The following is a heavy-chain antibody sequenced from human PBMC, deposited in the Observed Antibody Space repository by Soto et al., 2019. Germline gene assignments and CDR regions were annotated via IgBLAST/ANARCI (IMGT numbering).Heavy chain of an antibody. V-gene: IGHV1-24*01. J-gene: IGHJ5*02. CDR3: ASAGVDCSSTSCYQFDP. CDR1: GYTLTELS. Sequence: GASVKVSCKVSGYTLTELSMHWVRQAPGKGHEWMGGFDPEDGETIYAQKFQGRVTMTEDTSTDTAYMELTSLRSEDTAVYYSASAGVDCSSTSCYQFDPWGQGILVTVS. CDR2: FDPEDGET. D-gene: IGHD2-2*01.